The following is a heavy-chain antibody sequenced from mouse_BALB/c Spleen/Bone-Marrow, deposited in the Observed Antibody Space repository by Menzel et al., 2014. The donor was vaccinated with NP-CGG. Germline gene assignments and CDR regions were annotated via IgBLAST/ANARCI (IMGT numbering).Heavy chain of an antibody. D-gene: IGHD2-4*01. Sequence: VQLKDSGPEVVKPGASMKMSCKASGYSFTGYTMNWVKQSHGKNLEWIGLINPYNGGTHYNQKFKGKATLTVDKSSSTAYMELVSLTSEDSAVYYCAREGDYDYAWFAYWGQGTLITVSA. J-gene: IGHJ3*01. V-gene: IGHV1-18*01. CDR1: GYSFTGYT. CDR2: INPYNGGT. CDR3: AREGDYDYAWFAY.